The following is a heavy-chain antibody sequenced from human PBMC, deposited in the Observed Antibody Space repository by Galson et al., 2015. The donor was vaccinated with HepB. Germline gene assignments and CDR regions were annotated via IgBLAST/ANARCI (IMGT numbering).Heavy chain of an antibody. V-gene: IGHV3-30*18. D-gene: IGHD5-18*01. CDR3: AKEGQLWALDY. Sequence: SLRLSCAASGFTFSSYGMHWVRQAPGKGLEWVAVISYDGSNKYYADSVKGRFTISRDNSKNTLYLQMNSLRGEDTAVYYCAKEGQLWALDYWGQGTLVTVSS. J-gene: IGHJ4*02. CDR2: ISYDGSNK. CDR1: GFTFSSYG.